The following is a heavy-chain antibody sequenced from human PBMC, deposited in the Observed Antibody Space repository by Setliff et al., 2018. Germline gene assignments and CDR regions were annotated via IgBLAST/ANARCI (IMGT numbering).Heavy chain of an antibody. V-gene: IGHV3-11*04. CDR2: ISNSGSTI. D-gene: IGHD6-19*01. CDR1: GFTFSDYY. Sequence: GGSLKLSCAASGFTFSDYYMSWIRQPPGKGLEWVSYISNSGSTIYYAASVKGRFTISRDNAKNSLYLQMNSLRAEDTAVYYCARASSVAGLTTDYWGQGTPVTVSS. CDR3: ARASSVAGLTTDY. J-gene: IGHJ4*02.